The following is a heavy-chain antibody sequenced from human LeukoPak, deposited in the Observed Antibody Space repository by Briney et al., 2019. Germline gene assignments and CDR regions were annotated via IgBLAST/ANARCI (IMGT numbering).Heavy chain of an antibody. CDR3: AREGSGWYGNFDY. CDR1: AYTFTGYY. CDR2: INPDSGGT. Sequence: ASVKVSCKASAYTFTGYYMHWVRQAPGQGLEWMGWINPDSGGTNYAKKFQGRVTMTRDTSISTAYMEVSRLRSDDTAVYYCAREGSGWYGNFDYWGQGTLVTLSS. J-gene: IGHJ4*02. V-gene: IGHV1-2*02. D-gene: IGHD6-19*01.